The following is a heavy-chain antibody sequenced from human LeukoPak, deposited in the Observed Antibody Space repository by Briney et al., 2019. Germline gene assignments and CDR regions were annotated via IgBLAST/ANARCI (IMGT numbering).Heavy chain of an antibody. CDR3: AKDYGGVGANYFDY. Sequence: RLSCAASGFTXXSYAXXWVRQAPGKGLEWVSAISGSGGSTYYADSVKGRFTISRDNSKNTLYLQMNSLRAEDTAVYYCAKDYGGVGANYFDYWGQGTLVTVSS. V-gene: IGHV3-23*01. CDR1: GFTXXSYA. CDR2: ISGSGGST. D-gene: IGHD1-26*01. J-gene: IGHJ4*02.